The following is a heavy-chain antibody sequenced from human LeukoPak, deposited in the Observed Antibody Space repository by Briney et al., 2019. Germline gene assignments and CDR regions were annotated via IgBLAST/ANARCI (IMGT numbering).Heavy chain of an antibody. CDR2: INPNSGGT. CDR3: ARVPGTTVVTPDY. V-gene: IGHV1-2*02. D-gene: IGHD4-23*01. CDR1: GYTFTGYY. Sequence: ASVKVSCKASGYTFTGYYMHWVRQAPGQGLEWMGWINPNSGGTNYAQKFQGRVTMTRDTSISTAYMELSRLRSDDTAVYYCARVPGTTVVTPDYWGQGTLVTVSS. J-gene: IGHJ4*02.